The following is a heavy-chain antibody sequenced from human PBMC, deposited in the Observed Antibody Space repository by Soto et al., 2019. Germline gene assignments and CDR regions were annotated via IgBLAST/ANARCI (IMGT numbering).Heavy chain of an antibody. CDR1: GGSISGYY. V-gene: IGHV4-4*07. CDR2: IYSDGTT. Sequence: QMHLQESGPGLVKPSETLSLTCTVSGGSISGYYWSWVRQAAGKGLEWVGRIYSDGTTNYSPSLKSRVTMSLDTPQDQFSPHWNSVTAADTAVYYCSGVGSSNSMFYTRGVDLWGQGTTVTVSS. D-gene: IGHD3-3*02. J-gene: IGHJ6*02. CDR3: SGVGSSNSMFYTRGVDL.